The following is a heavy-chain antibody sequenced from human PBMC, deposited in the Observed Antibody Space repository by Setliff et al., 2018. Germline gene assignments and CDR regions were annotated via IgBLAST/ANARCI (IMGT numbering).Heavy chain of an antibody. CDR1: GFTFSRYW. Sequence: PGGSLRLSCVVSGFTFSRYWMSWVRQAPGKGLEWVANVQEDGSEKYYVDSVKGRFTMSRDNAKNSLFLQMNSLRAEDTAVYYCVRSHHNSGYDDFFDVWGQGTLVTVSS. V-gene: IGHV3-7*01. J-gene: IGHJ4*02. CDR2: VQEDGSEK. D-gene: IGHD5-12*01. CDR3: VRSHHNSGYDDFFDV.